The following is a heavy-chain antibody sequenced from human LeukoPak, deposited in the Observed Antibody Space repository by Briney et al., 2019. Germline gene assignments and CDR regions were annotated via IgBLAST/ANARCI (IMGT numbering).Heavy chain of an antibody. J-gene: IGHJ4*02. V-gene: IGHV6-1*01. Sequence: SQTLSLTCAISGDXVSSKSAAWNWIRQSPSRGLEWLGRTFYRSKWYNDYGVSVKSRIAINPDTSKNQFSLQLNSVTPEDTAMYYCARSVGNIDYWGQGTLVTVSS. CDR2: TFYRSKWYN. D-gene: IGHD1-26*01. CDR1: GDXVSSKSAA. CDR3: ARSVGNIDY.